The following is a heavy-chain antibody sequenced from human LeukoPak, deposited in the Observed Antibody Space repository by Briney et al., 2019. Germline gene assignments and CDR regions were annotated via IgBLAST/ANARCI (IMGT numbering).Heavy chain of an antibody. CDR1: GGSFSGYY. CDR2: INHSGST. V-gene: IGHV4-34*01. CDR3: ARDEGSGWHNWFDP. D-gene: IGHD6-19*01. J-gene: IGHJ5*02. Sequence: SETLSLTCAVYGGSFSGYYWSWIRQPPGKGLEWIGEINHSGSTNYNPSLKSRVTISVDTSRNQFSLKLSSVTAADTALYYCARDEGSGWHNWFDPWGQGTLVTVSS.